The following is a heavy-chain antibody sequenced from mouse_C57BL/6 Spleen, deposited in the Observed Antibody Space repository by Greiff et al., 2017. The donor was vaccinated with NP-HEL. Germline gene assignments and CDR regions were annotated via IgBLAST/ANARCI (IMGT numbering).Heavy chain of an antibody. Sequence: EVQVVESGGGLVKPGGSLKLTCAASGFTFSSYAMSWVRQTPETRLEWVATISDGGSYTYYPDNVKGRFTISRDNAKNNLYLQMSHLKSADTAMYYCARVSRFAYWGQGTLVTVSA. J-gene: IGHJ3*01. CDR3: ARVSRFAY. CDR2: ISDGGSYT. CDR1: GFTFSSYA. V-gene: IGHV5-4*01.